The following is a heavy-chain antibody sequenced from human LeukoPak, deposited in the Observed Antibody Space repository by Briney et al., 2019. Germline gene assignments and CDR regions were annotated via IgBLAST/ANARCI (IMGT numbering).Heavy chain of an antibody. J-gene: IGHJ5*02. D-gene: IGHD3-16*01. Sequence: SETLSLTCTVSGGSISSYYWSWIRQPAGKGLEWIGYIYYSGSTYYNPSLKSRVTISVDTSKNQFSLKLSSVTAADTAVYYCARAPSIDAIWGSNWFDPWGQGTLVTVSS. CDR3: ARAPSIDAIWGSNWFDP. CDR2: IYYSGST. CDR1: GGSISSYY. V-gene: IGHV4-59*06.